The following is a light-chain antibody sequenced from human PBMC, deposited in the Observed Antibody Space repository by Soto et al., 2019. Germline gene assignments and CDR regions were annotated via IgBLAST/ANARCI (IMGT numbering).Light chain of an antibody. CDR1: SSNIGSNY. J-gene: IGLJ2*01. Sequence: QSVLTQPPSASGTPGQRVTISCSGSSSNIGSNYVYWYQQLPGTAPKLLIYRNNQRPSGVPDRFSGSKSGTSASLAISGLRSEDEADYYCAAWDDSLSGVVXGGGTKLPVL. CDR3: AAWDDSLSGVV. CDR2: RNN. V-gene: IGLV1-47*01.